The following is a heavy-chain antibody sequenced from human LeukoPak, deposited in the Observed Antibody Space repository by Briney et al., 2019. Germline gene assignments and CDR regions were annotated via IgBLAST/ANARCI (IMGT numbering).Heavy chain of an antibody. CDR2: INDDGSAT. Sequence: GESLRLSCVASGFTFNNYWMDWVRQVPGKGLVWVSRINDDGSATFYADSVKGRFTISRDNAKNTLFLQINSLRAEDTAVYYCAREILAPGKTHDYWGQGTLVTVSS. CDR1: GFTFNNYW. J-gene: IGHJ4*02. CDR3: AREILAPGKTHDY. V-gene: IGHV3-74*01.